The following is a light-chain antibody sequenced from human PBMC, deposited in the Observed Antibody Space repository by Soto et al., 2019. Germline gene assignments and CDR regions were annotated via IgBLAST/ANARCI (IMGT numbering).Light chain of an antibody. CDR2: DVS. Sequence: QSALTQPASVSGSPGQSITISCTGTSSDVGGYNYVSWYQQHPGKAPKLMIYDVSNRPSGVSNRFSGSKSGTTASLTISGLHAEDEADYYWSSYTSSSTVVFGGGTKLTVL. J-gene: IGLJ2*01. V-gene: IGLV2-14*01. CDR1: SSDVGGYNY. CDR3: SSYTSSSTVV.